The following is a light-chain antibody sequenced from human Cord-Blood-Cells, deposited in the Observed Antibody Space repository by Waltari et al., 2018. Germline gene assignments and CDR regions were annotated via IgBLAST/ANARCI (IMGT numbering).Light chain of an antibody. CDR3: QKYNSYAK. V-gene: IGKV1-5*03. J-gene: IGKJ1*01. Sequence: DIPMTQSPSTLPASVGDRVPITCRASQSISSWLAWYQQKPGKAPKLLTYKASSLESGVPSRVSDSGSGTEFTLTISSLQPDDFAIYYCQKYNSYAKFGQGTKVEMK. CDR2: KAS. CDR1: QSISSW.